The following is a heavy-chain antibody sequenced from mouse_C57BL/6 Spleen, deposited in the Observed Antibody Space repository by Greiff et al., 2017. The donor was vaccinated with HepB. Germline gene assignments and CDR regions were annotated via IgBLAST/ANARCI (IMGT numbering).Heavy chain of an antibody. CDR2: ISNDASN. J-gene: IGHJ4*01. CDR3: ARPKYGYYAMDY. V-gene: IGHV3-6*01. CDR1: GYSSTSGYY. Sequence: EVQLVESGPGLVKPSQSLSLTCSVTGYSSTSGYYWNCNRQFPGNKLEWMGYISNDASNNYNPSLKNRISITRDISKNQYSLKLNSVTTEDTVTYYCARPKYGYYAMDYWGQGTSRTVSS. D-gene: IGHD5-1-1*01.